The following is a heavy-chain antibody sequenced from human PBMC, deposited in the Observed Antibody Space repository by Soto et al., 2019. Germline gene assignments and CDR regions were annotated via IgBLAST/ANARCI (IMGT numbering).Heavy chain of an antibody. Sequence: QLQLVQSGAEVKKPASSVKVSCKASVGTFSSFAISWVRQAPGQGLEWMGGIIPKFGTVNYAHKFQGRVTITADESTSTAYMELSSLRSEDTAVYYCARDPWSDPNDDFDYWGQGTLVTVSS. D-gene: IGHD3-3*01. CDR1: VGTFSSFA. CDR3: ARDPWSDPNDDFDY. CDR2: IIPKFGTV. J-gene: IGHJ4*02. V-gene: IGHV1-69*01.